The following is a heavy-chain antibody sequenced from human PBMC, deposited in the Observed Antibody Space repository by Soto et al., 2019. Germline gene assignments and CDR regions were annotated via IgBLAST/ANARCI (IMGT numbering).Heavy chain of an antibody. CDR2: LYYGRSA. J-gene: IGHJ4*02. Sequence: QVQLQESGPGLVKPSETLSLTCAVSGDSISSYYCMWIRXXXXKGLESIGYLYYGRSANYNPSLKSRVTLSVDTSTNQCSLTLSSMTAADTAVYYCALRSMAVVPEYWGQGTLVTVSS. CDR1: GDSISSYY. D-gene: IGHD3-22*01. CDR3: ALRSMAVVPEY. V-gene: IGHV4-59*01.